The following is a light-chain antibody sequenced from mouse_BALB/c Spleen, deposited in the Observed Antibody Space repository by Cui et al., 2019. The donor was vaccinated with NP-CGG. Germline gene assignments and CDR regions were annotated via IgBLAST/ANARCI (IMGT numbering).Light chain of an antibody. CDR1: TGTVTTSNY. CDR2: GTN. V-gene: IGLV1*01. CDR3: ALWYSNHWV. Sequence: QAVVTQESAITTSPGETVTLTCRPSTGTVTTSNYANWAQEKPDHLFTGLIGGTNNRVPGVPARFSGSLIGDKAALTITGAQTEDEAIYFCALWYSNHWVFGGGTKLTVL. J-gene: IGLJ1*01.